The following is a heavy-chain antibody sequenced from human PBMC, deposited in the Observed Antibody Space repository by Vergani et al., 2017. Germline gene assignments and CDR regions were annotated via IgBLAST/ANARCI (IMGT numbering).Heavy chain of an antibody. CDR3: ARDSSLIAAAGT. CDR1: GGSISSGDYY. Sequence: QVQLQESGPGLVKSSETLSLTCSVSGGSISSGDYYWSWIRQPPGKGREWIGYIHYSGSTYYHPTLKSRVTISVDTSKNQFSLKLSSVTAADTALYYCARDSSLIAAAGTWGQGTLVTVSS. V-gene: IGHV4-30-4*08. CDR2: IHYSGST. J-gene: IGHJ5*02. D-gene: IGHD6-13*01.